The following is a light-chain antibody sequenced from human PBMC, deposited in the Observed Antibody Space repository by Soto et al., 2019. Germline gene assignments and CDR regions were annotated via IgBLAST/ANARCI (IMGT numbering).Light chain of an antibody. J-gene: IGKJ5*01. Sequence: EIVLTQSPGTLSLSPGERATLSCRASQSVSSSYLAWYQQKPGQAPRLLIYGASSRATGVPDRFSGSGSGTDFTLTISRLEPEDLAVYYCKQYGSSLITFGQGTRLEIK. CDR2: GAS. CDR3: KQYGSSLIT. CDR1: QSVSSSY. V-gene: IGKV3-20*01.